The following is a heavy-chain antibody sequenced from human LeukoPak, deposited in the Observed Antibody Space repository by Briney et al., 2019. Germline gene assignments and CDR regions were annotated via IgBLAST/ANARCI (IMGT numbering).Heavy chain of an antibody. CDR1: GGSISSFY. D-gene: IGHD3-3*01. CDR2: IYYSGST. CDR3: AQNDFWSGYSAR. Sequence: SETLSLTCTVSGGSISSFYWSWVRQPQGEGLEWIGYIYYSGSTNYNPSLKSRVTISVDTSKNQFSLKLSSVTAADTAVYYCAQNDFWSGYSARWGQGTLVTVSS. V-gene: IGHV4-59*01. J-gene: IGHJ4*02.